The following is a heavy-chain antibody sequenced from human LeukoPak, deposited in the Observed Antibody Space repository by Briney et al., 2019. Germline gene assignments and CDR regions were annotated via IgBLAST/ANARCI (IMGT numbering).Heavy chain of an antibody. CDR1: GFTFSNAW. Sequence: GGSLRLSYAASGFTFSNAWMNWVRQAPGKGLEWVGRIKSKTDGGTTDYAAPVKGRFTISRDDSKNTLYLQMNSLKTEGTAVYYCTTAFRYCSGGSCSNYFDYWGQGTLVTVSS. D-gene: IGHD2-15*01. CDR3: TTAFRYCSGGSCSNYFDY. J-gene: IGHJ4*02. V-gene: IGHV3-15*07. CDR2: IKSKTDGGTT.